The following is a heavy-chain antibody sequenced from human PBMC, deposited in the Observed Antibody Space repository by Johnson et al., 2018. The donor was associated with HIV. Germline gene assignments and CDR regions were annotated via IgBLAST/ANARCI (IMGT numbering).Heavy chain of an antibody. Sequence: QVQLVESGGGVVQPGGSLRLSCAASGFTFSIYGMHWVRQAPGKGLEWVAFIRYDGSNKYYADSVKGRFTIARDNSRNTLYLQMNSLRAEDTAVYYCARDYSNPPHAFDIWGQGTMVTVSS. V-gene: IGHV3-30*02. D-gene: IGHD4-11*01. J-gene: IGHJ3*02. CDR1: GFTFSIYG. CDR2: IRYDGSNK. CDR3: ARDYSNPPHAFDI.